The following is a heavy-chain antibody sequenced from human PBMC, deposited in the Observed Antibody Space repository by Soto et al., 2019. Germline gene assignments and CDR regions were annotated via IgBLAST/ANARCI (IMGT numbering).Heavy chain of an antibody. CDR2: ISSSSSTI. D-gene: IGHD3-3*01. Sequence: EVQLVESGGGLVQPGGSLRLSCAASGFTFSSYSMNWVRQAPGKGLEWVSYISSSSSTIYYADSVKGRFTISRDNAKNSLYLQMNSLRAEDTAAYYCARVYDLQDYMDVWGKGTTVTVSS. CDR3: ARVYDLQDYMDV. J-gene: IGHJ6*03. V-gene: IGHV3-48*01. CDR1: GFTFSSYS.